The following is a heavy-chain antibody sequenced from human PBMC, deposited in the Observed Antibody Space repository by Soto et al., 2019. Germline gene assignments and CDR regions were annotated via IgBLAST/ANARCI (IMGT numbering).Heavy chain of an antibody. V-gene: IGHV3-30-3*01. CDR1: GFTMSNYG. J-gene: IGHJ6*02. D-gene: IGHD2-2*01. Sequence: QVQLVESGGGVVQPGRSLRLSCAASGFTMSNYGMQWVRQAPGKGLEWVAVRSYDGTITYYADSVKGRFTISRDNSKNTLYLQMNSLRTEDTAVYYCATTRVGPCSSSICFSGIFDGMDVWGQGTTVTVSS. CDR2: RSYDGTIT. CDR3: ATTRVGPCSSSICFSGIFDGMDV.